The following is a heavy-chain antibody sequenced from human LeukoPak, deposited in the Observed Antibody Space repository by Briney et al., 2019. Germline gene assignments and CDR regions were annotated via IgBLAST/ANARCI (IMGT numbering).Heavy chain of an antibody. CDR2: IYYSGST. CDR3: ATYYFYYMDV. V-gene: IGHV4-59*01. Sequence: SETLSLTCAVYGGSFSGYYWSWIRQSPGKGLEWIGYIYYSGSTNYSPSLKSRVTMSVDTSKNQLSLKLSSVTAADTAVYYCATYYFYYMDVWGKGTTVTVSS. J-gene: IGHJ6*03. CDR1: GGSFSGYY.